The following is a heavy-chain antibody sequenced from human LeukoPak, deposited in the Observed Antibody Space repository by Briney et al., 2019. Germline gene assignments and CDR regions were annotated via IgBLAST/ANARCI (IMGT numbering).Heavy chain of an antibody. V-gene: IGHV4-59*05. CDR2: IYYSGST. Sequence: GSLRLSCAASGFTVSSNYVSWVRQPPGKGLEWIGSIYYSGSTYYNPSLKSRVTISVDTSKNQFSLKLSSVTAADTAVYYCAAARMAYNWFDPWGQGTLVTVSS. CDR1: GFTVSSNY. CDR3: AAARMAYNWFDP. J-gene: IGHJ5*02. D-gene: IGHD2-15*01.